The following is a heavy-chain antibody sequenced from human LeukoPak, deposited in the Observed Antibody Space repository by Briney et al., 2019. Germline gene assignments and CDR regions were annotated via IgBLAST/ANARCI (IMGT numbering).Heavy chain of an antibody. J-gene: IGHJ6*02. CDR3: AKDFYYGMDV. V-gene: IGHV3-23*01. CDR2: ISGSGGST. CDR1: GFTVSSNY. Sequence: GGSLRLSCAASGFTVSSNYMSWVRQAPGKGLEWVSAISGSGGSTYYADSVKGRFTISRDNSKNTLYLQMNSLRAEDTAVYYCAKDFYYGMDVWGQGTTVTVSS.